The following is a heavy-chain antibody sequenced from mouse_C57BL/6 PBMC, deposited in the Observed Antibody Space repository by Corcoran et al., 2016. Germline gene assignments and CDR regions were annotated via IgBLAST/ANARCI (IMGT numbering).Heavy chain of an antibody. CDR2: INTYSGVP. Sequence: QIQLVQSGPELKKPGETVKISCKASGYTFTTYGMSWVKQAPGKGLEWMGWINTYSGVPTYADDFKGRFAFSLETSASTAYLQINNLKNEDTATYFCARDSNWYFDVWGTGTTVTVSS. J-gene: IGHJ1*03. CDR1: GYTFTTYG. D-gene: IGHD2-5*01. CDR3: ARDSNWYFDV. V-gene: IGHV9-3*01.